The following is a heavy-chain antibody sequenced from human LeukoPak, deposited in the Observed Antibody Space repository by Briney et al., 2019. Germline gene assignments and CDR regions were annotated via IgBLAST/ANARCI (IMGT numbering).Heavy chain of an antibody. D-gene: IGHD5-12*01. CDR2: MYHSGST. J-gene: IGHJ5*02. CDR1: GASISSDNYY. CDR3: ARGGYMSNWFEH. Sequence: PSETLSLTCTVSGASISSDNYYWSWLRQPPGKGLEYIGYMYHSGSTHYNPSLQSRVTISADRSKNQQFSLTVTSVTAADTAVYYCARGGYMSNWFEHWGQGTPVTVSS. V-gene: IGHV4-30-2*01.